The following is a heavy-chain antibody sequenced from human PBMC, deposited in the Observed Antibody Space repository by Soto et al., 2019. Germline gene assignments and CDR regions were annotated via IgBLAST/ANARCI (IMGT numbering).Heavy chain of an antibody. J-gene: IGHJ4*02. D-gene: IGHD6-13*01. V-gene: IGHV3-21*01. Sequence: PGGSLRLSCAASGFTFSSYSMNWVRQAPGKGLEWVSSISSSSSYIYYADSVKGRFTISRDNAKNSLYLQMNSLRAEDTAVYYCARVPAPHPGVYSSSWFYFDYWGQGTLVTVSS. CDR1: GFTFSSYS. CDR2: ISSSSSYI. CDR3: ARVPAPHPGVYSSSWFYFDY.